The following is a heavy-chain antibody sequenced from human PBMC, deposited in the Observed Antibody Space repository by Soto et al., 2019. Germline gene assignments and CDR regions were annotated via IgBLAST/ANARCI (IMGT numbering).Heavy chain of an antibody. CDR1: GFTFSDYY. CDR3: ARDQPDIVVVPAAYNWFDP. J-gene: IGHJ5*02. D-gene: IGHD2-2*01. CDR2: ISSSGSTI. Sequence: GGSLRLSCAASGFTFSDYYMSWIRQAPGKGLEWVSYISSSGSTIYYADSVKGRFTISRDNAKNSLYLQMNSLRAEDTAVYYCARDQPDIVVVPAAYNWFDPWGQGTLVTVSS. V-gene: IGHV3-11*01.